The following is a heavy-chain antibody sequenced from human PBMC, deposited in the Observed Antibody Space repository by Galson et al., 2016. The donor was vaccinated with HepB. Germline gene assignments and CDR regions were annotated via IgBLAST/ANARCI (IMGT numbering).Heavy chain of an antibody. CDR2: FFNSEYN. D-gene: IGHD2-21*01. CDR3: ARGDFRGGASYGGIEI. V-gene: IGHV4-59*01. Sequence: ETLSLTCTVSGGSMGSYCWSWIRQPPGKGLEWIGYFFNSEYNKYNASLQGRATISVDTSKNQFSLNLRSVTAADTAVYYCARGDFRGGASYGGIEIWGQGILVTVSS. CDR1: GGSMGSYC. J-gene: IGHJ4*02.